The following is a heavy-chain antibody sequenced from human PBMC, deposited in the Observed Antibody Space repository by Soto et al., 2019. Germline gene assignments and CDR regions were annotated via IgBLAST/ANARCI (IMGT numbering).Heavy chain of an antibody. Sequence: TSETLSLTCTVSGGSISSGDYYWSWIRQPPGKSLEWIGYIYYSGSTYYNPSLKSRVTISVDTSKNQFSLKLSSVTAADTAVYYCARGQRDWNDFYYYYYGMDVWGQGTTVTVSS. J-gene: IGHJ6*02. CDR2: IYYSGST. CDR3: ARGQRDWNDFYYYYYGMDV. V-gene: IGHV4-30-4*01. CDR1: GGSISSGDYY. D-gene: IGHD1-1*01.